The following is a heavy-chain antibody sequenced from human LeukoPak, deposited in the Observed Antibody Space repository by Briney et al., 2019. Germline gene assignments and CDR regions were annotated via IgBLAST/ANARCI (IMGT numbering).Heavy chain of an antibody. CDR1: GFTFSSYA. V-gene: IGHV3-23*01. Sequence: GGSLRLSCVVSGFTFSSYAMSWVRQAPGKGLEWVSAISGSGGSTYYADSVKGRFTISRDNAKNSLYLQMDSLRAEDTAVYYCARGSYYYDSSGHYHSYFDYWGQGALVTVSS. D-gene: IGHD3-22*01. J-gene: IGHJ4*02. CDR2: ISGSGGST. CDR3: ARGSYYYDSSGHYHSYFDY.